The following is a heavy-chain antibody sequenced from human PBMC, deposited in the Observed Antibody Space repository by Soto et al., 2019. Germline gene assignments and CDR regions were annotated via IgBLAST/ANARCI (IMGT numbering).Heavy chain of an antibody. J-gene: IGHJ6*02. CDR2: ISYDGSNK. Sequence: GGSLRLSCAASGFTFSSYGMHWVRQAPGKGLEWVAVISYDGSNKYYADSVKGRFTISRDNSKNTLYLQMNSLRAEDTAVYYCAKCLSYYYYGMDVWGQGTTVTVSS. CDR3: AKCLSYYYYGMDV. CDR1: GFTFSSYG. V-gene: IGHV3-30*18.